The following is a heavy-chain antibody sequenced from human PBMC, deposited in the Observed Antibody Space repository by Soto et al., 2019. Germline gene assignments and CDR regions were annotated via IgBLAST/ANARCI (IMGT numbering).Heavy chain of an antibody. J-gene: IGHJ6*02. CDR3: ARDRGAVAGIDYYYGMDV. CDR1: GGSIRSYY. V-gene: IGHV4-59*01. CDR2: IYYSGST. D-gene: IGHD6-19*01. Sequence: SETLSLTCNVSGGSIRSYYWRWIRHPRGMRLEWIGYIYYSGSTNYNPSLKSRVTISVDTSKNQFSLKLSSVTAADTAVYYCARDRGAVAGIDYYYGMDVWGQGTTVTVSS.